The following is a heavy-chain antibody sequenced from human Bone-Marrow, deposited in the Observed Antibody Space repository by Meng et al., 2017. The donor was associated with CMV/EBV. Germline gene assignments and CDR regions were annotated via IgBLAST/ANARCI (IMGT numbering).Heavy chain of an antibody. Sequence: GESLKISCAASGLTFSSYSMNWVRQAPGKGLEWVSSISSSSSYIYYADSVKGRFTISRDNAKNSLYLQMNSLRAEDTAVYYCARDPFEGYCSGGSCPGWYFDLWGRGTLVTVSS. V-gene: IGHV3-21*01. CDR2: ISSSSSYI. CDR3: ARDPFEGYCSGGSCPGWYFDL. CDR1: GLTFSSYS. D-gene: IGHD2-15*01. J-gene: IGHJ2*01.